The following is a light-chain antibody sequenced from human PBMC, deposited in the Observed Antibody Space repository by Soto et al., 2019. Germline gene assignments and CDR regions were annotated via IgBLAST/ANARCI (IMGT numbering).Light chain of an antibody. V-gene: IGLV1-44*01. Sequence: QAVVTQPPSASGTPGQRVTISCSGSSSNIGRNTVNWFQHLPGTAPKLLIYSNDQRPSGVPDRFSGSKSGTSASLAISGLQSEDESDYYCAAWDDSLNGVLFGGGTKVTVL. CDR2: SND. J-gene: IGLJ2*01. CDR1: SSNIGRNT. CDR3: AAWDDSLNGVL.